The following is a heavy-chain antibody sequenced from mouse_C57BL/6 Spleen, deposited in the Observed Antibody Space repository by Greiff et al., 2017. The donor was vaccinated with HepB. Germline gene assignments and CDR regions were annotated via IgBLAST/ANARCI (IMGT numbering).Heavy chain of an antibody. CDR2: IYPGDGDT. D-gene: IGHD3-2*02. CDR3: AREELRLRFAY. Sequence: VQLQQSGPELVKPGASVKISCKASGYAFSSSWMNWVKQRPGKGLEWIGRIYPGDGDTNYNGKFKGKATLTADKSSSTAYMQLSSLTSEVSAVYFCAREELRLRFAYWGQGTLVTVSA. J-gene: IGHJ3*01. V-gene: IGHV1-82*01. CDR1: GYAFSSSW.